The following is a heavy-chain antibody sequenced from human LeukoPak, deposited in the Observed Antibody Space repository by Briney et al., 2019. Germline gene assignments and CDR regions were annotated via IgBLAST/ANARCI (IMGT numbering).Heavy chain of an antibody. CDR1: GFTFSNYA. CDR3: AGGPEGYFDD. Sequence: PGGSLRLSCAASGFTFSNYAMSWVRQAPGKGLEWVSAISGSGDSTYYAASVEGRFTISRGNSKNTLSLQMNTLRAEDTAIYYCAGGPEGYFDDWGQGTLVTVSS. J-gene: IGHJ4*02. D-gene: IGHD7-27*01. CDR2: ISGSGDST. V-gene: IGHV3-23*01.